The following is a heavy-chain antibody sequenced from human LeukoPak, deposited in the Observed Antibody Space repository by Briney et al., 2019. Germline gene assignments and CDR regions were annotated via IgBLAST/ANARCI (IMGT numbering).Heavy chain of an antibody. CDR3: ASGYSYGLDY. Sequence: GGSLRLSCAASGFTFSSYEVKWVRQAPGKGLEWVSYISSSGSTVYYADSVKGRFTISRDNAKNSLYLQMNSLRAEDTAVYYCASGYSYGLDYWGQGTLVTVSS. CDR1: GFTFSSYE. D-gene: IGHD5-18*01. V-gene: IGHV3-48*03. J-gene: IGHJ4*02. CDR2: ISSSGSTV.